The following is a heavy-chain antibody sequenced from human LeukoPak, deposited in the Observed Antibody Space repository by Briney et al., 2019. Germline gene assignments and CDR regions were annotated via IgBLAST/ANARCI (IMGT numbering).Heavy chain of an antibody. CDR2: ISSSSSYI. Sequence: GGSLRLSCAASGFTFSSYSMNWVRQAPGKGLEWVSSISSSSSYIYYADSVKGRFTISRDNAKNSLYLQMNSLRAEDTAVYYCARRDCSGGSCYYFDYWGQGTLVTVSS. CDR1: GFTFSSYS. V-gene: IGHV3-21*04. CDR3: ARRDCSGGSCYYFDY. J-gene: IGHJ4*02. D-gene: IGHD2-15*01.